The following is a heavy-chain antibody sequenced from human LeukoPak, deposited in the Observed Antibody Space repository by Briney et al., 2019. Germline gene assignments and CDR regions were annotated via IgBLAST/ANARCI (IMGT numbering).Heavy chain of an antibody. CDR1: GFTFSDYA. J-gene: IGHJ4*02. CDR3: ARYGSGSYYHY. Sequence: GGSLRLSCAASGFTFSDYAMHWVRQAPGKGLEYVSAISSDGGGTYYVNSEKGRFTISRDNSKNTLYLQMGSLRAEDMAVYYCARYGSGSYYHYWGQGALVTVSS. D-gene: IGHD3-10*01. V-gene: IGHV3-64*01. CDR2: ISSDGGGT.